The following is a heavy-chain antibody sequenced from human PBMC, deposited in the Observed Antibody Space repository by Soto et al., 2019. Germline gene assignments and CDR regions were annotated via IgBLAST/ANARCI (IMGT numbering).Heavy chain of an antibody. Sequence: SETLSLTCAVSGGSISSGGHSWSWIRQPPGKGLEWIGYIYHSGSTYYNPSLKSRVTISVDRSKNQFSLKLSSVTAADTAVYYCARDGGYYDILTGLHYYYYGMDVWGQGTTVTVSS. CDR1: GGSISSGGHS. J-gene: IGHJ6*02. D-gene: IGHD3-9*01. CDR2: IYHSGST. CDR3: ARDGGYYDILTGLHYYYYGMDV. V-gene: IGHV4-30-2*01.